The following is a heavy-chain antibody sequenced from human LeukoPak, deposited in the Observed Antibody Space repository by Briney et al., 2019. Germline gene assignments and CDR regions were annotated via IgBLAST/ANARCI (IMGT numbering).Heavy chain of an antibody. D-gene: IGHD2-8*02. V-gene: IGHV3-7*01. Sequence: PGGSLRLSCVASGFTFTNYWMTWVRQAPGKGLEWVANIKGDGSDKYYVGSVKGRFTISRDNAKSSLYLQMNGLRADDTAVYYCATDPPWSNDAFDIWGQGTTVTVSS. CDR2: IKGDGSDK. J-gene: IGHJ3*02. CDR3: ATDPPWSNDAFDI. CDR1: GFTFTNYW.